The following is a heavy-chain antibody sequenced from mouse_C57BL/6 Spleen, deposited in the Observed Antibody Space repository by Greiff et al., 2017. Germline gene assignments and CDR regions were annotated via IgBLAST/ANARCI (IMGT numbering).Heavy chain of an antibody. J-gene: IGHJ2*01. V-gene: IGHV5-17*01. D-gene: IGHD1-1*01. Sequence: EVQRVESGGGLVKPGGSLKLSCAASGFTFSDYGMHWVRQAPEKGLEWVAYISSGSSTIYYADTVKGRFPISRDNAKNTLFLQMTSLRSEDTAMYYCASRTTVDFDYWGQGTTLTVSS. CDR2: ISSGSSTI. CDR3: ASRTTVDFDY. CDR1: GFTFSDYG.